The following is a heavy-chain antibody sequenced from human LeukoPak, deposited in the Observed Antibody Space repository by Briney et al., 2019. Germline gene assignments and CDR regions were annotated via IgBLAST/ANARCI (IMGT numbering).Heavy chain of an antibody. Sequence: PGGSLRLSCAASGFTFSSAAMTWVRQAPGKGLEWDSTITGSDDRTYCVDSVKGRFTISRDYFKNTLHLQMNSLRVEDTAIYYCAKGPLLGSGYHPDYWGQGTLVTVSS. J-gene: IGHJ4*02. CDR3: AKGPLLGSGYHPDY. CDR2: ITGSDDRT. D-gene: IGHD3-22*01. CDR1: GFTFSSAA. V-gene: IGHV3-23*01.